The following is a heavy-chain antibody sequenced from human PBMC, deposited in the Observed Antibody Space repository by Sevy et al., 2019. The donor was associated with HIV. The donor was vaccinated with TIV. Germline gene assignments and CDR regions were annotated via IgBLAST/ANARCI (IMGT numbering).Heavy chain of an antibody. CDR1: GFNFRSYW. Sequence: GGSLRLSCEVSGFNFRSYWMSWVRQAPGKGLEWVANIKHDGSEQYYLDSVKGRFTVSRDNGKNSLYLQMTSLRVDDAALYYCARERQEEDKWGAKFDYWGRGTLVTVSS. CDR3: ARERQEEDKWGAKFDY. D-gene: IGHD1-26*01. J-gene: IGHJ4*02. CDR2: IKHDGSEQ. V-gene: IGHV3-7*01.